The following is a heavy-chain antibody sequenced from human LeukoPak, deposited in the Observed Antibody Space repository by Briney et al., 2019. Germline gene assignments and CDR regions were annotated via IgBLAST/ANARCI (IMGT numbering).Heavy chain of an antibody. V-gene: IGHV3-66*01. CDR3: VRGLAGLFDY. CDR2: IHSGGST. D-gene: IGHD3/OR15-3a*01. CDR1: GFTVSSNY. J-gene: IGHJ4*02. Sequence: GGSLRLSCAASGFTVSSNYMSWVRQAPGKGLEWVSVIHSGGSTNYADSVKGRFIISRDDLMNTLYLQMNSLGAEDTAIYYCVRGLAGLFDYWGQGILVTVSS.